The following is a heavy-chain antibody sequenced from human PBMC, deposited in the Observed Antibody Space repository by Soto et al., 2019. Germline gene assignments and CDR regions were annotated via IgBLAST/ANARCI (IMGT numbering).Heavy chain of an antibody. J-gene: IGHJ3*02. D-gene: IGHD3-9*01. Sequence: ASVKVSCKASGNTFTSYDINWVRQATGQGLEWMGWMNPNNGNTDYAQKFQGRVTMTTDTSISTAYMELRSLRSDDTAVYYCARYRDDILNGRTSFDIWGQGTMVTVSS. CDR3: ARYRDDILNGRTSFDI. CDR2: MNPNNGNT. CDR1: GNTFTSYD. V-gene: IGHV1-8*01.